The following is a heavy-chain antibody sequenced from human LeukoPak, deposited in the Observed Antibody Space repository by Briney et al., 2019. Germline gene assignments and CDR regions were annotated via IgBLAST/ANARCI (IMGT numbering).Heavy chain of an antibody. CDR1: GGTFSSYA. Sequence: GSSVKVSCKASGGTFSSYAISWVRQAPGQGLEWMGRIIPILGIANYAQKFQGRVTITADKSTSTAYMELSSLRSEDTAVYYCARGYCSSTSCCGEGVPYYYYGMDVWGQGTTVTVSS. CDR3: ARGYCSSTSCCGEGVPYYYYGMDV. D-gene: IGHD2-2*01. CDR2: IIPILGIA. J-gene: IGHJ6*02. V-gene: IGHV1-69*04.